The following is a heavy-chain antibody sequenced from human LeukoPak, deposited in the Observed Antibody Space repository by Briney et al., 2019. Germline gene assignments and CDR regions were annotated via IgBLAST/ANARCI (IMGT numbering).Heavy chain of an antibody. CDR1: GFTFSSYA. CDR3: AKSDYGDYVRYFQH. D-gene: IGHD4-17*01. J-gene: IGHJ1*01. V-gene: IGHV3-23*01. CDR2: ISGSGGST. Sequence: GGSLRLSCAASGFTFSSYAMSWVRQAPGKGLEWVSAISGSGGSTYYADSVKGRFTISRDNSKNTLYLQMHSLRAEDTDLYYCAKSDYGDYVRYFQHWGQGTLVTVSS.